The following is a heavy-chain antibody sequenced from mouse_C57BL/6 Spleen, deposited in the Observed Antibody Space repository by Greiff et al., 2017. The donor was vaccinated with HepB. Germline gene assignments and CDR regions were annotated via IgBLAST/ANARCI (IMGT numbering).Heavy chain of an antibody. D-gene: IGHD1-1*01. Sequence: VQLQQSGPELVKPGASVKISCKASGYTFTDYYINWVKQRPGQGLEWIGWIFPGSGSTYYNEKLKGKATLTVDKSSSTAYMLLSSLTSEDSAVYVCARSGITTGAWYYCDYGGQGTTLTVSS. CDR2: IFPGSGST. CDR3: ARSGITTGAWYYCDY. J-gene: IGHJ2*01. V-gene: IGHV1-75*01. CDR1: GYTFTDYY.